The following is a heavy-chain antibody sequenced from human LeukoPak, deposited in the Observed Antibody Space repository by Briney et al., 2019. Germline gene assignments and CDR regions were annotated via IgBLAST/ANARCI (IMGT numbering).Heavy chain of an antibody. V-gene: IGHV4-61*02. CDR1: GGPISSGSYY. CDR2: IYTSGST. CDR3: ASSYDSSGFDAFDI. J-gene: IGHJ3*02. D-gene: IGHD3-22*01. Sequence: SETLSLTCTVSGGPISSGSYYCSWIRQPAGKGLEWIGRIYTSGSTNYNPSLKSRVTISVDTSKNQFSLKLSSVTAADTAVYYCASSYDSSGFDAFDIWGQGTMVTVSS.